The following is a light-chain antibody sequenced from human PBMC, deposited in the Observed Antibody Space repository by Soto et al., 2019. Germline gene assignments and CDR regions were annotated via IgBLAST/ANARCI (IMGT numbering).Light chain of an antibody. CDR1: SSDVGSYNL. Sequence: QSALTQPASVSGSPGQSITISCTGTSSDVGSYNLVSWYQQHPGKAPKLMIYEGSKRPSGVSNRFSGSKSGNTASLTISGLQAEDEADYYCCSYACSSTYVSGTGTKLTVL. CDR2: EGS. J-gene: IGLJ1*01. V-gene: IGLV2-23*01. CDR3: CSYACSSTYV.